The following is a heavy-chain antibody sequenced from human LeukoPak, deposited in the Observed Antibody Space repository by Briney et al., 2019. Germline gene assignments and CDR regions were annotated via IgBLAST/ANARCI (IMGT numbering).Heavy chain of an antibody. J-gene: IGHJ4*02. Sequence: SETLSLTCTVSGGSISSGDYYWSWIRQPPGKGPEWIGYIYYSGSTYYNPSLKSRVTISVDTSKNQFSLKLSSVTAADTAVYYCAREDRGWYYFDYWGQGTLVTVSS. CDR1: GGSISSGDYY. CDR3: AREDRGWYYFDY. V-gene: IGHV4-30-4*01. CDR2: IYYSGST. D-gene: IGHD6-19*01.